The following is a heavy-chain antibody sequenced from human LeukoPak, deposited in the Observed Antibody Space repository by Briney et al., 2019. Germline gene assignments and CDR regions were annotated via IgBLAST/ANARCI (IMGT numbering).Heavy chain of an antibody. CDR3: ARGRASGLDY. CDR1: GYTFTGYY. D-gene: IGHD6-13*01. CDR2: INPNSGGT. V-gene: IGHV1-2*06. Sequence: GASVKVSCKASGYTFTGYYMHWVRQVPGQGLEWMGQINPNSGGTDYAQKFQGRVTMTRDTSISTAYMELTRLTSDDTAVYYCARGRASGLDYWGQGTLVTVSS. J-gene: IGHJ4*02.